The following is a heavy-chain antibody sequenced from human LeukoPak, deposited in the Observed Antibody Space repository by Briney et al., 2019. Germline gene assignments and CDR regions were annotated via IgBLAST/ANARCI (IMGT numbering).Heavy chain of an antibody. D-gene: IGHD3-10*01. Sequence: SETLSLTCAVYGGSFSGYYWSWIRQPPGKGLEWIGEINHSGSTNYNPSFKSRVTISVDTPNNQFSLKLSSVTAADTAVYYCARATWEKDYVAYWGQGTLVTVAS. CDR1: GGSFSGYY. CDR2: INHSGST. CDR3: ARATWEKDYVAY. J-gene: IGHJ4*02. V-gene: IGHV4-34*01.